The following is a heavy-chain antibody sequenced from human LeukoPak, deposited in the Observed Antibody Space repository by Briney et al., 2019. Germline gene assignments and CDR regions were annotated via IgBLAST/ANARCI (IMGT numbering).Heavy chain of an antibody. CDR2: LNHSGST. Sequence: SETLSLTCAVYGGSFSGYYWSWIRQPPGKGLEWIGELNHSGSTNYNPSLKSRVTISVDTSKNQFSLKLSSVTAADTAVYYCARGHGRITIFGVVNRPFDYWGQGTLVTVSS. CDR1: GGSFSGYY. V-gene: IGHV4-34*01. D-gene: IGHD3-3*01. CDR3: ARGHGRITIFGVVNRPFDY. J-gene: IGHJ4*02.